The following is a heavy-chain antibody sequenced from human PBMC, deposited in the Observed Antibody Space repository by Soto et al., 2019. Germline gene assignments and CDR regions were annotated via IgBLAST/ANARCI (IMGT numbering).Heavy chain of an antibody. CDR1: GFTFSSYA. CDR3: AKELVAVAGSDY. CDR2: ISGSAVTT. D-gene: IGHD6-19*01. V-gene: IGHV3-23*01. J-gene: IGHJ4*02. Sequence: GGSLRLSCSASGFTFSSYAMTWVRQAPGRGLEWVSTISGSAVTTYYADSVKGRFTISRDNPKNTLFLQMNSLRAEDTAVYYCAKELVAVAGSDYWGQGTLVTVSS.